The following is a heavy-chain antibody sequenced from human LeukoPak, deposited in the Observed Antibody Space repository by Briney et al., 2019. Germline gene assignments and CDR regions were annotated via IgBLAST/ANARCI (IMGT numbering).Heavy chain of an antibody. D-gene: IGHD3-22*01. Sequence: SETLSLTCTVSGGSISSYYWSWIRQPPGKGLEWIGSIYYSGSTYYNPSLKSRVTISVDTSKNQFSLKLSSVTAADTAVYYCARRPYYDSSGYYYFDYWGQGTLVTVSS. CDR1: GGSISSYY. CDR2: IYYSGST. V-gene: IGHV4-59*05. CDR3: ARRPYYDSSGYYYFDY. J-gene: IGHJ4*02.